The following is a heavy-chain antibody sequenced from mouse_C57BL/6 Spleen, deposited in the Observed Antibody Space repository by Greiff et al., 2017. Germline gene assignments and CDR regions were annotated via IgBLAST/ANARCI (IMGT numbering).Heavy chain of an antibody. CDR3: ARSRLRRVYYAMDY. CDR1: GYTFTSYW. CDR2: IDPNSGGT. Sequence: QVQLQQPGAELVKPGASVKLSCKASGYTFTSYWMHWVKQRPGRGLEWIGRIDPNSGGTKYNEKFKSKATLTVDKPSSTAYMQLSSLTSEDSAVDYCARSRLRRVYYAMDYWGQGTSVTVSS. V-gene: IGHV1-72*01. J-gene: IGHJ4*01. D-gene: IGHD2-4*01.